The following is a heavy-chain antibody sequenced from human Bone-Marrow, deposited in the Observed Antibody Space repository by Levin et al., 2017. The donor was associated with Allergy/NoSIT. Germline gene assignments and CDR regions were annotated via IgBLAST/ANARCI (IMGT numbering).Heavy chain of an antibody. D-gene: IGHD2-21*01. J-gene: IGHJ4*02. CDR3: ARRNLAVVDY. Sequence: SQTLSLTCTVSGGYTRSSYYWDWIRQPPGKGLEWIGTIYYSGTTYYKPSLQSRVTISVDTSKNQFSLKLNSVTAADTAVYFCARRNLAVVDYWGQGTLVTVSS. V-gene: IGHV4-39*01. CDR2: IYYSGTT. CDR1: GGYTRSSYY.